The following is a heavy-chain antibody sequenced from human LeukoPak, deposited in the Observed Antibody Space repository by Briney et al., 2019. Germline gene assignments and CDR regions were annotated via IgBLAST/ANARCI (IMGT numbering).Heavy chain of an antibody. V-gene: IGHV4-39*01. Sequence: MSSETLSLTCTVSGGSISSSSYYWGWIRQPPGKGLEWIGSIYYSGSTYYNPSLKSRVTISVDTSKNQFSLKLSSVTAADTAVYSCARHAYTIFGVVITWIDYWGQGTLVTVSS. D-gene: IGHD3-3*01. CDR3: ARHAYTIFGVVITWIDY. CDR2: IYYSGST. J-gene: IGHJ4*02. CDR1: GGSISSSSYY.